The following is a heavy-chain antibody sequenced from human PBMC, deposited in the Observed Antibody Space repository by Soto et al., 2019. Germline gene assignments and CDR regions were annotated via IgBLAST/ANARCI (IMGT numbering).Heavy chain of an antibody. D-gene: IGHD5-12*01. CDR1: GFSLSTYG. Sequence: QVQLVESGGGVVQPGRSLRLSCEASGFSLSTYGMHWVRQAPGKGLEWVAVISYDGSNKYHSDSVKGRFTISRDKSRNKLYVEMNSLRLDDTAVYYCAKDASLYSGFDVSQWGQGTLVTVSS. V-gene: IGHV3-30*18. J-gene: IGHJ4*02. CDR2: ISYDGSNK. CDR3: AKDASLYSGFDVSQ.